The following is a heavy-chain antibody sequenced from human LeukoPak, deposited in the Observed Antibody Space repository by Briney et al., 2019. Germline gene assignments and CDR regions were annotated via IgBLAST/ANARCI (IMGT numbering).Heavy chain of an antibody. D-gene: IGHD3-16*02. V-gene: IGHV4-34*01. Sequence: SETLSLTSAVYGGSFSGYYWSWIRQPPGKGLEWIGEINHSGSTNYNPSLKSRVTISVDTSKNQFSLKPSSVTAADTAVYYCARVPNQYYDYVWGSYRGYYFGYWGQGTLVTVSS. CDR3: ARVPNQYYDYVWGSYRGYYFGY. CDR2: INHSGST. J-gene: IGHJ4*02. CDR1: GGSFSGYY.